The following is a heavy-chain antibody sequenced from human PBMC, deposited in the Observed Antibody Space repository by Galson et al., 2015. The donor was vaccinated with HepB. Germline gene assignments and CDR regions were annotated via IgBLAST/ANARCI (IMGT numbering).Heavy chain of an antibody. Sequence: SVKVSCKASGYTFTSYYMHWVRQAPGQGLEWMGIINPSGGSTSYAQKFQGRVTMTRDTSTSTVYMELSSLRSEDTAVYYCARGGGQAMYWDAFDIWGQGTMVTVSS. CDR2: INPSGGST. D-gene: IGHD2-15*01. CDR1: GYTFTSYY. J-gene: IGHJ3*02. CDR3: ARGGGQAMYWDAFDI. V-gene: IGHV1-46*01.